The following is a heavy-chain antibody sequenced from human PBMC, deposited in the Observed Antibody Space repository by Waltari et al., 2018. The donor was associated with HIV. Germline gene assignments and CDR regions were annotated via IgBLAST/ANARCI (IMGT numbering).Heavy chain of an antibody. CDR2: IYYSGST. D-gene: IGHD1-26*01. Sequence: QLQLQESGPGLVKPSETLSLTCTVSGVSISNTIYYWGWTRQPPGKGLEWIEDIYYSGSTYYNPSLKSRVTISVDTSENQFSLKLSSVTATDTAVYSCARHKRTIGLDSWGQGTLVTVSS. CDR1: GVSISNTIYY. CDR3: ARHKRTIGLDS. V-gene: IGHV4-39*01. J-gene: IGHJ4*02.